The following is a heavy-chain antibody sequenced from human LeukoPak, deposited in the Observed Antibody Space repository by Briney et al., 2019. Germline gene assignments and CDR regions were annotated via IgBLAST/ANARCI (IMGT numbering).Heavy chain of an antibody. CDR2: INHSGST. D-gene: IGHD1-1*01. J-gene: IGHJ5*02. Sequence: SETLSLTCTVSGGSISSSSHYWGWIRQPPGKGLEWIGEINHSGSTNYNPSLKSRVTISVDTSKNQFSLKLSSVTAVDTAVYYCARSRGGTTGWFDPWGQGTLVTVSS. CDR1: GGSISSSSHY. CDR3: ARSRGGTTGWFDP. V-gene: IGHV4-39*07.